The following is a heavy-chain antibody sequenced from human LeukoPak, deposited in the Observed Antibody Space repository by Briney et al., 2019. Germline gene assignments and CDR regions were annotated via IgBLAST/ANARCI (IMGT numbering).Heavy chain of an antibody. Sequence: GGSLRLSCAASGFTFSSYWMSWVRQAPGKGLEWVAVISYDGSNKYYADSVKGRFTISRDNSKNTLYLQMNSLRAEDTAVYFCAKDWGVLRITPYYFDYWGQGTLVTVSS. J-gene: IGHJ4*02. CDR2: ISYDGSNK. CDR3: AKDWGVLRITPYYFDY. D-gene: IGHD3-10*01. CDR1: GFTFSSYW. V-gene: IGHV3-30*18.